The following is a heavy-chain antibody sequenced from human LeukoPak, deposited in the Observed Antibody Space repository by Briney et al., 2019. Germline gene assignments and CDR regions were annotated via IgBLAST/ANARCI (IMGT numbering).Heavy chain of an antibody. CDR1: GGSFSSGGYY. CDR2: IYTSGST. D-gene: IGHD5-18*01. CDR3: AALDGYSYGSKVSQVDV. J-gene: IGHJ6*04. V-gene: IGHV4-61*08. Sequence: SETLSLTCAVYGGSFSSGGYYWSWIRQHPGKGLEWIGYIYTSGSTNYNPSLKSRVTISVDTSKNQFSLKLSSVTAADTAVYYCAALDGYSYGSKVSQVDVWGKGTTVTVSS.